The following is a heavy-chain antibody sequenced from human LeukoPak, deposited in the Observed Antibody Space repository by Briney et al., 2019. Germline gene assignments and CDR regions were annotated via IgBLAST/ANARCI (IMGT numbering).Heavy chain of an antibody. CDR2: IYHSGST. D-gene: IGHD3-22*01. V-gene: IGHV4-30-2*01. J-gene: IGHJ5*02. Sequence: SETLSLTCTVSGGSISSGGYYWSWIRQPPGKGLEWIVYIYHSGSTYYNPSLKSRVTISVDRSKNQFSLKLSSVTAADTAVYYCVRDPTGLLRPTNWFDPWGQGTLVTVSS. CDR3: VRDPTGLLRPTNWFDP. CDR1: GGSISSGGYY.